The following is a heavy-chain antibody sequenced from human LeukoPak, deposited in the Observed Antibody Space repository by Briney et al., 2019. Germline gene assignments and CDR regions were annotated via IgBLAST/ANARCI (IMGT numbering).Heavy chain of an antibody. CDR1: GFKFSDYY. J-gene: IGHJ4*02. CDR2: ISSRGSTI. D-gene: IGHD5-12*01. V-gene: IGHV3-11*04. Sequence: PGGSLRLSCAAPGFKFSDYYMSWIRQAPGKGLEWVSYISSRGSTIYYADSVKGRFTISRDNAKNSLYLQMNSLRAEDTAVYYCARDGEPSGYDSAIQGVPYDYWGQGTLVTVSS. CDR3: ARDGEPSGYDSAIQGVPYDY.